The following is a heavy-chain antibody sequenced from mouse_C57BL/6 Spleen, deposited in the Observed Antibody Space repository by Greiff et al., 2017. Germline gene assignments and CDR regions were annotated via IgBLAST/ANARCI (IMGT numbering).Heavy chain of an antibody. J-gene: IGHJ3*01. Sequence: VQLQQPGAELVKPGASVKLSCKASGYTFTSYWMHWVKQRPGQGLEWIGMIHPTSGSTNYNEKFKSKATLTVHKSSSTAYMQLSSLTSEDSAVYYCARDTCYDAIAYWGQGTQVTVSA. D-gene: IGHD2-3*01. CDR2: IHPTSGST. CDR1: GYTFTSYW. CDR3: ARDTCYDAIAY. V-gene: IGHV1-64*01.